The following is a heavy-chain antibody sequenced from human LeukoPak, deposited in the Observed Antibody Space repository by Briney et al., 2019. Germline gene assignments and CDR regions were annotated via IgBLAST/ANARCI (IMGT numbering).Heavy chain of an antibody. CDR3: AREDFTMVRGVYYFDY. CDR1: QYTFTGYY. Sequence: ASVKVSCKASQYTFTGYYMHWMRQAPGQGLEWVGWINPNSGDTNYAQKFQGRVTMTRDTSISTAYMELSRLRSDDTAVYYCAREDFTMVRGVYYFDYWGQGTLVTVSS. V-gene: IGHV1-2*02. CDR2: INPNSGDT. D-gene: IGHD3-10*01. J-gene: IGHJ4*02.